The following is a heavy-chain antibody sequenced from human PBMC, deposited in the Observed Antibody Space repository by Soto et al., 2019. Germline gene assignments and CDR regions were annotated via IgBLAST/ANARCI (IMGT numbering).Heavy chain of an antibody. V-gene: IGHV4-61*01. CDR1: GGSVSSGSYY. CDR2: IYYSGST. D-gene: IGHD1-26*01. J-gene: IGHJ4*02. CDR3: ARVVRGGYYFDY. Sequence: QVQLQESGPGLVKPSETLSLTCTVSGGSVSSGSYYWSWIRQPPGKGLEWIGYIYYSGSTNYNPSLQSRVTISVDTSKNQFSLKLSSVTAADTAVYYCARVVRGGYYFDYWGQGTLVTVSS.